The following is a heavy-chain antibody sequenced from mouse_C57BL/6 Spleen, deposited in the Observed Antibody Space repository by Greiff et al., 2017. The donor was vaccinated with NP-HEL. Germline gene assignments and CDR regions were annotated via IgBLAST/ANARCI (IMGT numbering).Heavy chain of an antibody. J-gene: IGHJ3*01. CDR2: IDPSDSET. Sequence: QVQLQQPGAELVRPGSSVKLSCKASGYTFTSYWMHWVKQRPIQGLEWIGNIDPSDSETHYNQKFKDKATLTVDKSSSTAYMQLSSLTSEDSAVYYCARDYYSNPAWFAYWGQGTLVTVSA. CDR1: GYTFTSYW. D-gene: IGHD2-5*01. V-gene: IGHV1-52*01. CDR3: ARDYYSNPAWFAY.